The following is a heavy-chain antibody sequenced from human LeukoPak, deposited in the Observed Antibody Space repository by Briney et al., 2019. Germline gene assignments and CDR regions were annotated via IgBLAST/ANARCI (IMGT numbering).Heavy chain of an antibody. CDR1: GFSFSTYS. J-gene: IGHJ4*02. CDR2: ISSSSSYI. Sequence: GSLRLSCTASGFSFSTYSMNWVRQAPGKGLEWVSSISSSSSYIYYADSVKGRFTISRDNAKNSLYLQMNSLRAEDTAVYYCARSPGGNSQGLGYWGQGTLVTVSS. V-gene: IGHV3-21*01. D-gene: IGHD4-23*01. CDR3: ARSPGGNSQGLGY.